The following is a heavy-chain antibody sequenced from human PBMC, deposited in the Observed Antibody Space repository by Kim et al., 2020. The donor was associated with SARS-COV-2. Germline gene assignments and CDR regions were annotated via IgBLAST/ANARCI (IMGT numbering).Heavy chain of an antibody. CDR3: ARGLKRGLMKQPFDP. Sequence: SETLSLTCAVYGGSFSGYYWSWIRQPPGKGLEWIGEINHSGSTNYNPSLKSRVTISVDTSKNQFSLKLSSVTAADTAVYYCARGLKRGLMKQPFDPWGQGTLVTVSS. V-gene: IGHV4-34*01. D-gene: IGHD6-13*01. CDR2: INHSGST. CDR1: GGSFSGYY. J-gene: IGHJ5*02.